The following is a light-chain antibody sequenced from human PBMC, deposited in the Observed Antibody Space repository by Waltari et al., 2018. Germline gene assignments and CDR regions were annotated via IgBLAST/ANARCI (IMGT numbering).Light chain of an antibody. CDR2: DTS. Sequence: VLTQSPGTLSLSPGERATLSCRASPSVGKYLAWYQQKPGQAPRLLIYDTSTRATGIPDRFSGSGSGTDFSLTISRLEPEDFAVYYCQNHERLPAVFGQGTKVEIK. CDR3: QNHERLPAV. CDR1: PSVGKY. V-gene: IGKV3-20*01. J-gene: IGKJ1*01.